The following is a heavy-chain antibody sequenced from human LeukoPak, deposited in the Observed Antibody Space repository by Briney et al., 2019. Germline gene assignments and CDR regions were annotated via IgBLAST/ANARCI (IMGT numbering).Heavy chain of an antibody. J-gene: IGHJ6*02. CDR3: ARTQRFLEWLYYGMDV. D-gene: IGHD3-3*01. CDR2: ISYDGSNK. V-gene: IGHV3-30-3*01. Sequence: TGGSLRLSCAASGFTFSSYAMHWVRQAPGKGLEWVAVISYDGSNKYYADSVKGRFTISRDNSKNTLYLQMNSLRAGDTAVYYCARTQRFLEWLYYGMDVWGQGTTVTVSS. CDR1: GFTFSSYA.